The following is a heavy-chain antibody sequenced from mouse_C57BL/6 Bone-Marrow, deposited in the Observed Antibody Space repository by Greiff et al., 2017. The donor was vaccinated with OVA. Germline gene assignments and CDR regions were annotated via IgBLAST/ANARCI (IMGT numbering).Heavy chain of an antibody. V-gene: IGHV5-4*03. CDR3: ARGDLLWYAFAY. CDR2: ISDGGSYT. J-gene: IGHJ3*01. CDR1: GFTFSSYA. D-gene: IGHD2-1*01. Sequence: EVKLVESGGGLVKPGGSLKLSCAASGFTFSSYAMSWVRQTPEKRLEWVATISDGGSYTYYPDNVKGRFTISRDNAKNNLYLQMSHLKSEDTAMYYCARGDLLWYAFAYWGQGTLVTVSS.